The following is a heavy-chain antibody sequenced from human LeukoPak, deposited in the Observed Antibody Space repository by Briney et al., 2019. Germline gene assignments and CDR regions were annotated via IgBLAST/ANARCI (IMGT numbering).Heavy chain of an antibody. J-gene: IGHJ6*03. CDR2: MNPNSGNT. Sequence: ASVKVSCKASGYTFTSYDINWVRQATGQGREWMGWMNPNSGNTGYAQKFQGRVTMTRNTSISTAYMELSSLRSEDTAVYYCARGFPKTVVIIYYYYYMDVWGKGTPVTVSS. V-gene: IGHV1-8*02. CDR3: ARGFPKTVVIIYYYYYMDV. CDR1: GYTFTSYD. D-gene: IGHD4-23*01.